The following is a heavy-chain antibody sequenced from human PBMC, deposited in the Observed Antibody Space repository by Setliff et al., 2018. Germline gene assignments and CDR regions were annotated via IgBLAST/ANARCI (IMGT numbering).Heavy chain of an antibody. CDR3: AGTPARGTTWLSPFDY. CDR1: GGSFDSGTRY. V-gene: IGHV4-61*02. Sequence: SETLSLTCTVTGGSFDSGTRYWSWIRQPAGKVPEWIGLIQGTGNTNYNPSLQSRATISIDTSKNQISLKITSVTAADTALYSCAGTPARGTTWLSPFDYWGQGIQVTVSS. J-gene: IGHJ4*02. D-gene: IGHD3-9*01. CDR2: IQGTGNT.